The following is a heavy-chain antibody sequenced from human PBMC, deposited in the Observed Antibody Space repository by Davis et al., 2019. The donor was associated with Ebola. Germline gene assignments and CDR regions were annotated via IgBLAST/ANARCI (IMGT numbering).Heavy chain of an antibody. J-gene: IGHJ4*02. CDR1: GYTFTSYG. CDR3: ARDGPYSSSWYFDY. D-gene: IGHD6-13*01. CDR2: ISAYNGNT. V-gene: IGHV1-18*01. Sequence: ASVKVSCKASGYTFTSYGISWVRQAPGQGLEWMGWISAYNGNTNYAQKLLGRVTMTTDTSTSTAYMELRSLRSDDTAVYYCARDGPYSSSWYFDYWGQGTLVTVSS.